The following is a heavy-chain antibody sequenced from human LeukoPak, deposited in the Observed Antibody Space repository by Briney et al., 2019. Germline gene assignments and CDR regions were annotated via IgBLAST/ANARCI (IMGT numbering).Heavy chain of an antibody. D-gene: IGHD6-13*01. CDR3: ARETPDSSSWTDFDY. CDR1: GFTFSSYV. CDR2: ISYDGSNE. Sequence: PGGSLRLSCAASGFTFSSYVMHWVRQAPGKGLEWVAIISYDGSNEYYADSVKGRFTISRDNAKNSLFLQMNSLRAEDTAVYYCARETPDSSSWTDFDYWGQGTLVTVSA. V-gene: IGHV3-30*04. J-gene: IGHJ4*02.